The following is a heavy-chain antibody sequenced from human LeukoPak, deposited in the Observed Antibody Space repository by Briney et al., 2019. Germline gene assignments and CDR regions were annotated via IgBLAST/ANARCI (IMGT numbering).Heavy chain of an antibody. V-gene: IGHV4-34*01. CDR3: ARGGRWLQFLFNY. CDR2: INHSGST. J-gene: IGHJ4*02. Sequence: SETLSLTCAVYGGSFSGYYWSWIRQPPGKGPEWIGEINHSGSTNYNPSLKSRVTISVDTSKNQFSLKLSSVTAADTAVYYCARGGRWLQFLFNYWGQGTLVTVSP. D-gene: IGHD5-24*01. CDR1: GGSFSGYY.